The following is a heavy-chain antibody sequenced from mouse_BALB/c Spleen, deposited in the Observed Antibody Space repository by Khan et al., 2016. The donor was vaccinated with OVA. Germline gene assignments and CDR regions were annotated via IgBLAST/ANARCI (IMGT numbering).Heavy chain of an antibody. CDR1: GYTFTDYA. V-gene: IGHV1S137*01. J-gene: IGHJ2*01. CDR2: ISTYSGNT. Sequence: QVQLKQSGPELVRPGVSVKISCKGSGYTFTDYAIYWVKQSHAKSLEWVGLISTYSGNTNYNQKFKVKATMTVDKSSSTAYLELARLTSEDSAIYYCARPAYDDYYDYWGQGTTLTVSS. D-gene: IGHD2-3*01. CDR3: ARPAYDDYYDY.